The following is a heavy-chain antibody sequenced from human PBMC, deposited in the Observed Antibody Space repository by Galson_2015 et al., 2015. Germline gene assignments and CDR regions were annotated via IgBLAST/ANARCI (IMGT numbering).Heavy chain of an antibody. Sequence: LRLSCAASGFTFSNYAMHWVRQAPGKGLEWVALLSYEGTNKYYADSVNGRFTISRDNSKNTLFLQMNSLRAEDTAIYYCAKSISGGSGSYYFDYWGQGTLVTVSS. J-gene: IGHJ4*02. CDR1: GFTFSNYA. D-gene: IGHD3-10*01. CDR2: LSYEGTNK. V-gene: IGHV3-30-3*01. CDR3: AKSISGGSGSYYFDY.